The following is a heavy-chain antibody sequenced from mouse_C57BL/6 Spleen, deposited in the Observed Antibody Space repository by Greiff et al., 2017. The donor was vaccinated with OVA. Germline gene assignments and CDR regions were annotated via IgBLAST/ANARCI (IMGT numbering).Heavy chain of an antibody. CDR2: FHPNSGST. D-gene: IGHD3-2*02. CDR3: ARFPLDSSGPY. CDR1: GYPFPSSW. V-gene: IGHV1-64*01. J-gene: IGHJ2*01. Sequence: QVQLQQPGAELVKPGASVKLSCQASGYPFPSSWMHWVKQRPGQGLEWIGMFHPNSGSTNYNEKFQSKATLTVDKSSSTAYMQHSSLTSEDSAVYYCARFPLDSSGPYWGQGTTLTVSS.